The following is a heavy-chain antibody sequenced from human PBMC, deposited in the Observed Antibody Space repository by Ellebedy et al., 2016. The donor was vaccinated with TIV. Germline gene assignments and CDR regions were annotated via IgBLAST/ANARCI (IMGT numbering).Heavy chain of an antibody. CDR1: GFTFNTYG. D-gene: IGHD6-19*01. J-gene: IGHJ4*02. Sequence: PGGSLRLSCAASGFTFNTYGMHWVRQAPGKGLEWVAVISYTGRTAYYADSVKGRFTISRDNSKSTQYLQMNSLRVEETAVYYCAKEPIEYSSGWYFDSWGQGTLVTVSS. V-gene: IGHV3-30*18. CDR2: ISYTGRTA. CDR3: AKEPIEYSSGWYFDS.